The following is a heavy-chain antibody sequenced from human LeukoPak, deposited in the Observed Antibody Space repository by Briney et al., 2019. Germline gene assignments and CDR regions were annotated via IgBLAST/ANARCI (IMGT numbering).Heavy chain of an antibody. Sequence: ASVKVSCKVSEYRLNEVSLYWVRQAPGEGLEWMGGFDQESGETIYAQKFQGRVSMTEDTSIDTAYMELSSLRSEDTAVYYCAISWVRRGIILFDYWGQGTPVTVSS. D-gene: IGHD3-10*01. CDR2: FDQESGET. V-gene: IGHV1-24*01. CDR1: EYRLNEVS. CDR3: AISWVRRGIILFDY. J-gene: IGHJ4*02.